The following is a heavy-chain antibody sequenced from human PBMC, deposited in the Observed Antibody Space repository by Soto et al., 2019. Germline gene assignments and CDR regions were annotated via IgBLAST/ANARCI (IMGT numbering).Heavy chain of an antibody. CDR2: IIPIFGTA. D-gene: IGHD3-10*01. CDR3: ARVQVLMVRGVIYYYYGMDV. V-gene: IGHV1-69*12. J-gene: IGHJ6*02. Sequence: QVQLVQSGAEVKKPGSSVKVSCKASGGTFSSYAISWVRQAPGQGLEWMGGIIPIFGTANYAQKFQGRVTITADESTSTAYMEVSSLRSEDTAVYYCARVQVLMVRGVIYYYYGMDVWGQGTTVTVSS. CDR1: GGTFSSYA.